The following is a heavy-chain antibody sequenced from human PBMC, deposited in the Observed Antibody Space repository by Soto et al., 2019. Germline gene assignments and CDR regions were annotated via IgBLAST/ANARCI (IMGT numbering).Heavy chain of an antibody. CDR1: GFTFSSHA. CDR3: VKDFYFYDGNGDYPPGYDAFDF. Sequence: PRRSLRLPSAASGFTFSSHAISWVRPPPGNGLEWVCAIGGSGGRTYYADSVKGRLTISIDNSTNTLYRQMTSLRADDTAVYYCVKDFYFYDGNGDYPPGYDAFDFWVQGTMVTVS. V-gene: IGHV3-23*01. J-gene: IGHJ3*01. CDR2: IGGSGGRT. D-gene: IGHD3-22*01.